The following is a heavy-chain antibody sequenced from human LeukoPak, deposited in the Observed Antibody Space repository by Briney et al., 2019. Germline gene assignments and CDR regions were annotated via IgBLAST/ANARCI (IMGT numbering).Heavy chain of an antibody. CDR3: VQGGLGIVPVH. CDR1: GFSFRSYA. J-gene: IGHJ1*01. Sequence: GGSLRLSCGAAGFSFRSYAMSWGRQAPGRGLECVSSIRSSGGITYYADSVRGRFTISRDNSKNTLHLQMNSLRPEDTAVYYCVQGGLGIVPVHSGQGTLVTVPS. D-gene: IGHD6-19*01. V-gene: IGHV3-23*01. CDR2: IRSSGGIT.